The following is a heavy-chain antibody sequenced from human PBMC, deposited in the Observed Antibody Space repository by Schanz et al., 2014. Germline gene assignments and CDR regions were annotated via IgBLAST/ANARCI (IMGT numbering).Heavy chain of an antibody. CDR2: ISGGGGTT. Sequence: EVHLVESGGGLVQPGGSLRLSCSASTFTFDHYAMTWVRQAPGKGLEWVSAISGGGGTTYYADSVKGRFTISRDNSKNTLYLQMNSLRAEDTAVYYCARGGPAYYFDDWGQGTLVTVSS. J-gene: IGHJ4*02. CDR3: ARGGPAYYFDD. V-gene: IGHV3-23*04. CDR1: TFTFDHYA.